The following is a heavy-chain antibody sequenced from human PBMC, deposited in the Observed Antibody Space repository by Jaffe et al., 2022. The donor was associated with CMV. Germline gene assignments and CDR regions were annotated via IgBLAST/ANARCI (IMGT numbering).Heavy chain of an antibody. J-gene: IGHJ5*02. V-gene: IGHV1-18*04. CDR1: GYTFTSYG. D-gene: IGHD3-22*01. CDR2: INPYNGHT. Sequence: QVQLVQSGGEVKKPGASVKVSCKASGYTFTSYGINWVRQAPGQGLEWVGWINPYNGHTNYAQKVQGRVTMTTDSSTSTAYMELRSLRSDDTAVYYCARPVSYYYDSSGYSWGQGTLVTVSS. CDR3: ARPVSYYYDSSGYS.